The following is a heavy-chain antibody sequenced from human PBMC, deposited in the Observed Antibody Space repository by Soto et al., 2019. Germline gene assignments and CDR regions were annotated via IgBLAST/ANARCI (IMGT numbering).Heavy chain of an antibody. Sequence: QVQLQESGPGLVKPSQTLSLTCTVSGGSISSGGYYWSWIRQHPGKGLEWIGYIYYSGSTYYNPSLTSRVTXSXDXPKNQFSLKLSSVTAADTAVYYCARGGIAAAAPPDYWGQGTLVTVSS. J-gene: IGHJ4*02. CDR1: GGSISSGGYY. D-gene: IGHD6-13*01. CDR2: IYYSGST. CDR3: ARGGIAAAAPPDY. V-gene: IGHV4-31*03.